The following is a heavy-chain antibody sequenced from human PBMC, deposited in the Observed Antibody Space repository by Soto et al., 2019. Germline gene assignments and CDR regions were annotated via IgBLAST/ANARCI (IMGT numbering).Heavy chain of an antibody. D-gene: IGHD3-16*02. V-gene: IGHV4-4*02. CDR2: IFHSGST. CDR3: ARSQVRGTYQFDY. Sequence: QVHLQESGPGLVKPSGTLSLTCAVSGDSISSNNWWTWVRQSPGKGLEWIGAIFHSGSTNYNPSLTTRVVISVDKSNNQFSLKLTSVTAVDTAVYFCARSQVRGTYQFDYWGQGILVTVSS. J-gene: IGHJ4*02. CDR1: GDSISSNNW.